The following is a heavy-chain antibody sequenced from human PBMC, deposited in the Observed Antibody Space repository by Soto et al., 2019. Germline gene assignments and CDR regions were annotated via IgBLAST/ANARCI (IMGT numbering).Heavy chain of an antibody. CDR2: IYRDDTT. D-gene: IGHD2-8*01. J-gene: IGHJ4*02. Sequence: GLSMRLWCAASEINVITNYMSWVRQAQGKGLEWVSVIYRDDTTYYADSMKGRFTISRDNSKNTLYLQMNSLRAEDTAVYYCASSGGTPVGYCTNGVCPNFDFWGQGTLVTV. V-gene: IGHV3-66*01. CDR1: EINVITNY. CDR3: ASSGGTPVGYCTNGVCPNFDF.